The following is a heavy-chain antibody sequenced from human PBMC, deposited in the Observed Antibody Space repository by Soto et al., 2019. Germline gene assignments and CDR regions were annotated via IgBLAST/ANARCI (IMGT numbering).Heavy chain of an antibody. J-gene: IGHJ1*01. Sequence: GGSLRLSCAASGFTFSSYSMNWVRQAPGKGLEWVSYISSSSSTIYYADSVKGRFTISRDNAKNSLYLQMNSLRAEDTAVYYCARDPIWTTVTTMAGSEYFQHWGQGTLVTVSS. V-gene: IGHV3-48*01. D-gene: IGHD4-17*01. CDR2: ISSSSSTI. CDR3: ARDPIWTTVTTMAGSEYFQH. CDR1: GFTFSSYS.